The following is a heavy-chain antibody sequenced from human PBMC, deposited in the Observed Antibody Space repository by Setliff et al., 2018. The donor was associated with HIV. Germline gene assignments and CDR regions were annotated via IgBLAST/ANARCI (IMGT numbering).Heavy chain of an antibody. V-gene: IGHV4-39*01. CDR1: GGSISSGVYY. CDR2: IHYTGST. J-gene: IGHJ3*01. D-gene: IGHD2-2*01. CDR3: ARRGEDCSRTSCYAFDV. Sequence: PSETLSLTCTVSGGSISSGVYYWGWIRQPPGKALEWIGDIHYTGSTHYNMSLTSRVTMSVDTSKNQFSLGLNSVTAADTAVYYCARRGEDCSRTSCYAFDVWGQGAMVTVSS.